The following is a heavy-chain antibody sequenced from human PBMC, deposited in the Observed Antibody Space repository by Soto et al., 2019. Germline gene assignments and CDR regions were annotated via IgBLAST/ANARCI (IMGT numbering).Heavy chain of an antibody. J-gene: IGHJ4*02. CDR1: GDNVSSNSAA. D-gene: IGHD3-22*01. Sequence: SQTLSLTCAISGDNVSSNSAAWNWIRPSQSRGLEWLGRTYYRSKWYNDYAVSVKGRITINPDTSNNQLSLQLNSVTPDDTAVNFCGCRIGHSWLDFWGQGSLVIVSS. CDR3: GCRIGHSWLDF. V-gene: IGHV6-1*01. CDR2: TYYRSKWYN.